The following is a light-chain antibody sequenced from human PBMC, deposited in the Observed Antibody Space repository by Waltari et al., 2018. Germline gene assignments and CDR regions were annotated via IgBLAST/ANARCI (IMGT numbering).Light chain of an antibody. V-gene: IGLV3-21*04. CDR1: NIGTKR. CDR2: YDS. Sequence: YVLTQPPSVSVDPGKTATLTCGGDNIGTKRGNWYQQKPGQAPVLVMFYDSDRPSEIPERFSGSNSGNTAALTISWVEAGDEADYHCQVWDDVTDSGVFGGGTKLTVL. CDR3: QVWDDVTDSGV. J-gene: IGLJ3*02.